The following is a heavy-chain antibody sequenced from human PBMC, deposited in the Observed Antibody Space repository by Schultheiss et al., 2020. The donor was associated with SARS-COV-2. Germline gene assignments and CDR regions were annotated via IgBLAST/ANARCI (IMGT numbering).Heavy chain of an antibody. CDR3: ARDRSGTYDYFDY. D-gene: IGHD1-26*01. J-gene: IGHJ4*02. CDR2: INHRGST. V-gene: IGHV4-34*01. Sequence: GSLRLSCAASGFPFRTYAMHWVRQAPGKGLKWIGDINHRGSTNYNPSLKSRLTMSVDASKIQFSLRLSSVTAADTALYYCARDRSGTYDYFDYWSQGTLVTVSS. CDR1: GFPFRTYA.